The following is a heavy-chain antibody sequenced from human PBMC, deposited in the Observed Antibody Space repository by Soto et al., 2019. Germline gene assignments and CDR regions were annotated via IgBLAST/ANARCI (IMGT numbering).Heavy chain of an antibody. V-gene: IGHV5-10-1*01. CDR2: IDPSDSYI. CDR1: DEIFKNYW. CDR3: SRDFGSGHADV. Sequence: PGESLKISCQTSDEIFKNYWITWVRQMPGRGLEWVGRIDPSDSYITYNPSLKGHVILSVDKSVNTAYVQWSSLRASDTATYFCSRDFGSGHADVWGQGTRVT. J-gene: IGHJ6*01. D-gene: IGHD1-26*01.